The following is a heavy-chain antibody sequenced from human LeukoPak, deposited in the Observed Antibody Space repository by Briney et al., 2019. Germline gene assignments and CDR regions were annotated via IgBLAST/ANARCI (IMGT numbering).Heavy chain of an antibody. J-gene: IGHJ4*02. CDR3: AREEGDSTLLDY. Sequence: PSQTLSLTCTVSGGSISSGGYYWSWIRQPPGKGLEWIGSIYHSGSTYYNPSLKSRVTISVDTSKNQFSLKLSSVTAADTAVYYCAREEGDSTLLDYWGQGTLVTVSS. CDR1: GGSISSGGYY. D-gene: IGHD3-16*01. CDR2: IYHSGST. V-gene: IGHV4-39*07.